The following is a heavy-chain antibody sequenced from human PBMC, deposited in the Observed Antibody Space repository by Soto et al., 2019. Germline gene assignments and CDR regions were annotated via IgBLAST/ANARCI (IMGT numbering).Heavy chain of an antibody. CDR3: ARELRDYAPSRLDP. Sequence: QVQLVESGGGVVQPGRSLRLSCAASDFSFSSYSMQWVRQAPGKGLEWVAFISDDGSQKYYADSVKGRFTISRDNSKNTLYLQMNSLRAEDTAVYYCARELRDYAPSRLDPWGQGTLVTVSS. V-gene: IGHV3-30-3*01. CDR2: ISDDGSQK. J-gene: IGHJ5*02. CDR1: DFSFSSYS. D-gene: IGHD4-17*01.